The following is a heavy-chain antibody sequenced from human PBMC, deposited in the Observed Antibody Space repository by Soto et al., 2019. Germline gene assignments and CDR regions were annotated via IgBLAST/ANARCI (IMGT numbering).Heavy chain of an antibody. CDR1: GFTFSSYS. Sequence: GGSLRLSCAASGFTFSSYSMNWVRKAPGKGLEWVSSISSSSYIYYADSVKGRFTISRDNAKNTLYLQMNRLRAEHTPVYYSARAGVFYNAFSICGQAKMVAASS. CDR2: ISSSSYI. J-gene: IGHJ3*02. V-gene: IGHV3-21*01. D-gene: IGHD2-2*02. CDR3: ARAGVFYNAFSI.